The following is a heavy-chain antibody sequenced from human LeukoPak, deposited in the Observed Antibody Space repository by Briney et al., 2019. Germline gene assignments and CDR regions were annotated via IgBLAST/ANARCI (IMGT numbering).Heavy chain of an antibody. Sequence: GGSLRLSCAASGFTFTNAWMSWVRQAPGKGLEWVGRIKSRTDGGTTDYAAPVKGRFTFSRDDSKNTLYLQMNSLRTEDTAVYYCTTEGGDTTDYRGQGTLVTVSS. J-gene: IGHJ4*02. CDR3: TTEGGDTTDY. CDR1: GFTFTNAW. V-gene: IGHV3-15*01. D-gene: IGHD1-26*01. CDR2: IKSRTDGGTT.